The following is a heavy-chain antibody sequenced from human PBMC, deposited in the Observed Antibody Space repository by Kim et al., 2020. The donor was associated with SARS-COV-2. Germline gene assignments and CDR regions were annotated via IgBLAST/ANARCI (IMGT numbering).Heavy chain of an antibody. D-gene: IGHD2-2*01. J-gene: IGHJ4*02. CDR2: VSDTGSST. V-gene: IGHV3-23*01. CDR1: GFTFASYA. CDR3: AKTGCSSASCYIDY. Sequence: GGSLRLSCAVSGFTFASYAMSWVRQAPGRGLQWVSRVSDTGSSTDYADSVKGRFTISRDNSKNTLYLQMNSLRAEDTAIYYCAKTGCSSASCYIDYWGQGTLVTVSS.